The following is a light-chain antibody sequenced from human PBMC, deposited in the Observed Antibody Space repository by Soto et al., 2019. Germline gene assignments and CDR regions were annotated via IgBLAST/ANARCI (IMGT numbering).Light chain of an antibody. J-gene: IGKJ5*01. CDR2: YAS. Sequence: EIMMTQSPATLSVSPGERATVSCRASQSVRNNLAWYQQRRGQAPRLLIYYASTRATGVPARFSGSGSGTEFTLTIASLQSEDSALYYCQQYNNWPPITFGKGTRLEIK. CDR1: QSVRNN. V-gene: IGKV3-15*01. CDR3: QQYNNWPPIT.